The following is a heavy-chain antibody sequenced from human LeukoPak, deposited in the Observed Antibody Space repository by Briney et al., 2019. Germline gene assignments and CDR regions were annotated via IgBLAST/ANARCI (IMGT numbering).Heavy chain of an antibody. CDR1: GYTFTSYD. CDR2: MSPNSGDT. D-gene: IGHD7-27*01. CDR3: ARGPPNWGYDY. J-gene: IGHJ4*02. Sequence: ASVKVSCKASGYTFTSYDFNWVRQATGQRPEWMGWMSPNSGDTGYAQKFRDRVTMTRNTSKSTAYMELSSLRSDDTAVYYCARGPPNWGYDYWGPGTLVTVSS. V-gene: IGHV1-8*01.